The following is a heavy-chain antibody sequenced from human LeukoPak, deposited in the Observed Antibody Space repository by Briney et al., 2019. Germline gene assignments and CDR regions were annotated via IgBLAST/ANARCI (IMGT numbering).Heavy chain of an antibody. V-gene: IGHV1-8*01. CDR2: MNPYTGNT. Sequence: ASVKVSCKASGYTFTSYDINWVRQAAGQGLEWMGWMNPYTGNTGYAQKFRDRVTITRNNSITTAYMELNNVTSEDTAVYYCARGSQQLVLVYYYYYMDVWGKGTTVTVSS. CDR3: ARGSQQLVLVYYYYYMDV. CDR1: GYTFTSYD. J-gene: IGHJ6*03. D-gene: IGHD6-6*01.